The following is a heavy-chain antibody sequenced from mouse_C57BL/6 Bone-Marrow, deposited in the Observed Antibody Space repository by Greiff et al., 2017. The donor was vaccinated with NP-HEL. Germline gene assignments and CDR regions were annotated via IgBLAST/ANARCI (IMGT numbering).Heavy chain of an antibody. V-gene: IGHV8-8*01. CDR3: ARMWNDGYYRGAMDY. CDR1: GFSLSTFGMG. Sequence: QVTLKECGPGILQPSQTLSLTCSFSGFSLSTFGMGVGWIRQPSGKGLEWLAHIWWDDDKYYNPALKSRLTISKDTSKNQVFLKIANVDTADTATYYCARMWNDGYYRGAMDYWGQGTSVTVSS. J-gene: IGHJ4*01. CDR2: IWWDDDK. D-gene: IGHD2-3*01.